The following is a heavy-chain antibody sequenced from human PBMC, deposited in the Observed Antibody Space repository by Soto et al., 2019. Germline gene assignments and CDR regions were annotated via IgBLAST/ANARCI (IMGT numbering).Heavy chain of an antibody. CDR2: ISSSGSPI. Sequence: SLRLSCAASGFTFTTYEMNWVRQAPGKGLEWVSYISSSGSPIDYADSVRGRFTISRDNAKNSVILQMNSLRVEDTAVYYCVRSWGVYCSSTRCYSPWLDPWGQGTLVTVSS. CDR1: GFTFTTYE. J-gene: IGHJ5*02. D-gene: IGHD2-2*02. CDR3: VRSWGVYCSSTRCYSPWLDP. V-gene: IGHV3-48*03.